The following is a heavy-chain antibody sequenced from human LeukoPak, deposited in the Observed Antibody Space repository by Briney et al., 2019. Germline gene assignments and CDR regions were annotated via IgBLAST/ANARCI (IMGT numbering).Heavy chain of an antibody. Sequence: PSETLSLTCAVSGGSISSTNWWLWVRQPPGKGLEWIGEIYHSGSTNYNPSLKSRVTISVDKSKNQFSLKLSSVTAADTAVYSCARRGVGATDWYFDLWGRGTLVTVSS. CDR3: ARRGVGATDWYFDL. CDR1: GGSISSTNW. J-gene: IGHJ2*01. V-gene: IGHV4-4*02. CDR2: IYHSGST. D-gene: IGHD1-26*01.